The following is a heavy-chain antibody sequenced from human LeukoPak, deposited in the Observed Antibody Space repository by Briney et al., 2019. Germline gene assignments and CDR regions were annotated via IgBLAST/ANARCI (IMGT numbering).Heavy chain of an antibody. CDR1: GFTFTTYW. J-gene: IGHJ4*02. CDR2: IKSNTDGGTT. CDR3: TTGYYDSRGRHYFDY. D-gene: IGHD3-22*01. V-gene: IGHV3-15*01. Sequence: GGSLRLSCAASGFTFTTYWMSWVRQAPGKGLEWVGRIKSNTDGGTTDYASPVKGRFTFSRDDSKNTLYLQMNSLKTEDTGVYYCTTGYYDSRGRHYFDYWGQGTLVTVSS.